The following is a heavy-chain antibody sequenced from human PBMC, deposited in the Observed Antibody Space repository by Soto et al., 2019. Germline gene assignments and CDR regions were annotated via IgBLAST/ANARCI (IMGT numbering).Heavy chain of an antibody. CDR2: IYYSGST. CDR1: GGSISSYY. J-gene: IGHJ6*04. Sequence: SETLSLTCTVSGGSISSYYWSWIRQPPGKGLEWIGYIYYSGSTNYNPSLKSRVTISVDTSKNQFSLKLSSVTAADTAVYYCAGIREIYYYYYGMDVWSKGTTVTVSS. D-gene: IGHD2-21*01. V-gene: IGHV4-59*01. CDR3: AGIREIYYYYYGMDV.